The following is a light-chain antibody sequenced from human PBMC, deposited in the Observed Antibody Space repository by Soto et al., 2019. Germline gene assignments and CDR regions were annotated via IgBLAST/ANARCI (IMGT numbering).Light chain of an antibody. Sequence: QSALTQPASVSGSPGQSITISCTGTSSDVGGYNYVSWYQQHPGKAPKLMIYGVTNRPSGVSNRFSGSKSGNTASLTISGLQAEDEAAYYCSSYTSSTTLSVVFGGGTKLTVL. V-gene: IGLV2-14*01. CDR1: SSDVGGYNY. CDR3: SSYTSSTTLSVV. CDR2: GVT. J-gene: IGLJ2*01.